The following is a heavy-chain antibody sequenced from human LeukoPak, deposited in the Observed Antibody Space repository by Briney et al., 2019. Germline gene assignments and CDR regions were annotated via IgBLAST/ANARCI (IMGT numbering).Heavy chain of an antibody. CDR2: ISSSGSYI. Sequence: GGSLRLSCAASAFTFSSYSMNWVRQAPGKGLEWVSSISSSGSYIYYADSVKGRFTISIDNAKNSLHLQMNSLRAEDTAVYYCARGSGVQVWSSLDDWGLGTLVTVSS. CDR1: AFTFSSYS. J-gene: IGHJ4*02. V-gene: IGHV3-21*01. CDR3: ARGSGVQVWSSLDD. D-gene: IGHD5-18*01.